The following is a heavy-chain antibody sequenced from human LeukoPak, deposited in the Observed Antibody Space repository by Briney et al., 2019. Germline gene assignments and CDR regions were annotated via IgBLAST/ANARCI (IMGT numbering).Heavy chain of an antibody. CDR2: IYYSGST. CDR1: GGSISSYY. J-gene: IGHJ6*03. CDR3: ARSITIFGVVREDYYYYMDV. V-gene: IGHV4-30-4*08. D-gene: IGHD3-3*01. Sequence: SETLSLTCTVSGGSISSYYWSWIRQPPGKGLEWIGYIYYSGSTYYNPSLKSRVTISVDTSKNQFSLKLSSVTAADTAVYYCARSITIFGVVREDYYYYMDVWGKGTTVTVSS.